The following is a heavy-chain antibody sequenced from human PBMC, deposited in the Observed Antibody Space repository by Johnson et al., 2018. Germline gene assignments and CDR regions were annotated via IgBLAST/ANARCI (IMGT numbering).Heavy chain of an antibody. J-gene: IGHJ1*01. CDR2: ISYDGSNK. CDR3: AKDSGPHEYGDPRGEYFQH. CDR1: GFTFSSYG. D-gene: IGHD4-17*01. V-gene: IGHV3-30*18. Sequence: QVQLVQSGGGVVQPGRSLRLSCAASGFTFSSYGMHWVRQAPGKGLEWVAVISYDGSNKYYADSVKGRFTTSRDNSKNTLYLQMNSLRAEETAVYYCAKDSGPHEYGDPRGEYFQHWGQGTLVPVAS.